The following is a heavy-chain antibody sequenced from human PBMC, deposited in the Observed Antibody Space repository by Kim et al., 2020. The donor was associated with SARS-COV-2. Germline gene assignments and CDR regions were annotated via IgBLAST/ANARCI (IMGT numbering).Heavy chain of an antibody. CDR2: IIPIFGTA. CDR3: AHTLLYGSGSYSHFDY. Sequence: SVKVSCKASGGTFSSYAISWVREAPGQGLEWMGGIIPIFGTANYAQKFQGRVTITADESTSTAYMELSSLRSEDTAVYYCAHTLLYGSGSYSHFDYWGQGTLVTVSS. CDR1: GGTFSSYA. J-gene: IGHJ4*02. V-gene: IGHV1-69*13. D-gene: IGHD3-10*01.